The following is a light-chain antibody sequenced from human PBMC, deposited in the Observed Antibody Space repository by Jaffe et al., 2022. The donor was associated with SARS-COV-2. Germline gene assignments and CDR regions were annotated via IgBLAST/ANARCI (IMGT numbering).Light chain of an antibody. CDR2: DAS. V-gene: IGKV3D-11*01. CDR1: QDINNY. Sequence: EIVLTQSPTTLSLSPGERATLSCRASQDINNYLAWYQQNPGQPPRLLIFDASTRASGIPARFSGSGSGTDFTLTISSLEPEDFVIYYCQQRNNLVYSFGPGTRV. J-gene: IGKJ3*01. CDR3: QQRNNLVYS.